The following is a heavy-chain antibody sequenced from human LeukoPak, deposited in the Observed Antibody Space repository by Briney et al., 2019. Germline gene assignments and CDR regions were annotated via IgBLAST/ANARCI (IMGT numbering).Heavy chain of an antibody. CDR3: ARDRTDYDFWSGRKWYYFDY. D-gene: IGHD3-3*01. J-gene: IGHJ4*02. V-gene: IGHV3-7*01. Sequence: PGGSLRLSCTASGFAFSSYWMSWVRQAPGKGLEWVANIKQDESEKYYVDSVKGRFTISRDNAKNSVYLQMNSLRAVDTAVYYCARDRTDYDFWSGRKWYYFDYWGQGTRVTVSS. CDR2: IKQDESEK. CDR1: GFAFSSYW.